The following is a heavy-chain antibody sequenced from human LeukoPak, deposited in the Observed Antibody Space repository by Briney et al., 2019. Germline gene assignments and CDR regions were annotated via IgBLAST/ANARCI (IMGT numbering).Heavy chain of an antibody. D-gene: IGHD3-9*01. J-gene: IGHJ4*02. CDR1: GYSISSGYY. Sequence: SETLSLTCAVSGYSISSGYYWGWIRQPPGKGLEWIGSIYHSGSTYYNPSLTSRVTISVDTSKNQFSLKLSSVTAADTAVYYCARWGYYDILTGYSPWYFDYWGQGTLVTVSS. CDR2: IYHSGST. V-gene: IGHV4-38-2*01. CDR3: ARWGYYDILTGYSPWYFDY.